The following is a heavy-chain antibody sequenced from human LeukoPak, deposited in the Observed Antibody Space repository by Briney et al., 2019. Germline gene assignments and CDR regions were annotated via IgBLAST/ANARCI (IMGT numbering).Heavy chain of an antibody. J-gene: IGHJ5*02. CDR2: IDWDDDK. D-gene: IGHD2-15*01. CDR1: GFSLSSSGMR. V-gene: IGHV2-70*04. Sequence: SGPALVKPTQTLTLTCTFSGFSLSSSGMRVSWIRQPPGKALEWLARIDWDDDKFYNTSLKTRLTISKDTSKSQVVLTMTNMDPVYTATYYCARGYCSGGSCFNWFDPWGQGMLVTVSS. CDR3: ARGYCSGGSCFNWFDP.